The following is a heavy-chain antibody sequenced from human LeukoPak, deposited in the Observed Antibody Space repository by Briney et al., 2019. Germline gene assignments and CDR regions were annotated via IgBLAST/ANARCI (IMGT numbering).Heavy chain of an antibody. CDR3: ARAGYSNRWDGVDY. D-gene: IGHD2/OR15-2a*01. J-gene: IGHJ4*02. V-gene: IGHV5-51*01. Sequence: GESLKISCKGSGYTFTNYWIGWVRQMPGKGLEVMGIIYPGDSDTRYSPSFQGQVTNSVDKSINTAYLQWSSLKASDSAMYYCARAGYSNRWDGVDYWGQGTLVTVSS. CDR1: GYTFTNYW. CDR2: IYPGDSDT.